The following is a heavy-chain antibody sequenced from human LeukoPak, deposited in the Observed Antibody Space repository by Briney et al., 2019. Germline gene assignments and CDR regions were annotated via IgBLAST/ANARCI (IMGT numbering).Heavy chain of an antibody. Sequence: GRSLRLSCAASGFTFSSYAMHWVRQAPGKGLEWVAVISYDGSNKYYADSAKGRFTISRDNSKNTLYLQMNSLRAEDTAVYYCARVLPMKLRLGEFYYWGQGTLVTVSS. CDR1: GFTFSSYA. D-gene: IGHD3-16*01. J-gene: IGHJ4*02. CDR2: ISYDGSNK. V-gene: IGHV3-30*04. CDR3: ARVLPMKLRLGEFYY.